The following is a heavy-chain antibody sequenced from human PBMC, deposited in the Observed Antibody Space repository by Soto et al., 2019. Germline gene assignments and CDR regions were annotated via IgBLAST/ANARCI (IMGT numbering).Heavy chain of an antibody. CDR1: GSTFTTYY. Sequence: GASVKVSCKASGSTFTTYYVQGVRQAPGQGLEWMGVIHPDGGHTTYSQKFQDRVTMTRDTFTSTIYMELSSLRSEDTAVYYCARGDNDYWGQGTLVTVSS. J-gene: IGHJ4*02. CDR3: ARGDNDY. V-gene: IGHV1-46*01. CDR2: IHPDGGHT.